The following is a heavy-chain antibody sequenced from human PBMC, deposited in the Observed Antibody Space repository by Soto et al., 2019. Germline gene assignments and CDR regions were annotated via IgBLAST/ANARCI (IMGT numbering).Heavy chain of an antibody. CDR3: AKAQAWELLFDF. J-gene: IGHJ4*02. CDR1: GDSVSSCDYY. CDR2: VYFSGST. D-gene: IGHD1-26*01. Sequence: PSATLSLTFSFSGDSVSSCDYYWSWIRQPPGKGLEWIGHVYFSGSTNYIPSLKSRLTMSIDTPKNQFSLKLSSVTAADTAVYYCAKAQAWELLFDFWGQGPLVTVSS. V-gene: IGHV4-61*08.